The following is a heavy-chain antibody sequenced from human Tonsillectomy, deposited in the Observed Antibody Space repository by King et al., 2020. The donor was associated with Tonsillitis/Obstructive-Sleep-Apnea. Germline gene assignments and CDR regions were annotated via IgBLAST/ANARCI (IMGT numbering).Heavy chain of an antibody. CDR1: GGSITSGTYY. J-gene: IGHJ6*02. V-gene: IGHV4-31*03. CDR2: IYYSGTT. D-gene: IGHD3-16*01. Sequence: QLQESGPGLVKPSQTLSLTCTVSGGSITSGTYYWTWIRQHPGKGLEWIGYIYYSGTTYYNPSLKSRVTMSVDTSKNQFSLKLTSVTAADTAVYYCARDPFFGHRNYYHGMDVWGQGTTVTVSS. CDR3: ARDPFFGHRNYYHGMDV.